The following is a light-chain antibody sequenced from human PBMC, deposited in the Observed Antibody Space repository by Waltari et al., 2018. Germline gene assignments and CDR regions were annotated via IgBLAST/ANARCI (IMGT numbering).Light chain of an antibody. Sequence: DIQMTQSPSSLSASVGDRVTISCRASQVISSSLNWYQPKPGKSPKPLIYAASNLPTGVPSRFSGRGSGPNFTLTISDLQPEDFATYHCQQSYSTGFTFGPGTRLDLK. CDR2: AAS. J-gene: IGKJ3*01. CDR3: QQSYSTGFT. V-gene: IGKV1-39*01. CDR1: QVISSS.